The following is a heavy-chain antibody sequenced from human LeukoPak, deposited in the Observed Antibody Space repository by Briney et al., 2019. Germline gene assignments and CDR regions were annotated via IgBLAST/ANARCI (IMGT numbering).Heavy chain of an antibody. Sequence: SQTLSLTCTVSGGSISSGSYYWSWIRQPAGKGLEWIGRIYTSGSTNYNPSLKSRVTISVDTSRNQFSLKLSSVTAADTAVYYCARTQYDFWSGAYYFDYWGQGTLVTVSS. J-gene: IGHJ4*02. CDR3: ARTQYDFWSGAYYFDY. D-gene: IGHD3-3*01. V-gene: IGHV4-61*02. CDR2: IYTSGST. CDR1: GGSISSGSYY.